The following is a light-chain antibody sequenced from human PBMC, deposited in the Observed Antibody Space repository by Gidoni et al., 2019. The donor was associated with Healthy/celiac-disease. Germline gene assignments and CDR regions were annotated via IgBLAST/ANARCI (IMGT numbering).Light chain of an antibody. CDR1: QSVSSN. CDR3: QQYNNWPRLNT. V-gene: IGKV3-15*01. CDR2: GAS. J-gene: IGKJ2*01. Sequence: IVMTQSPATLSVSPGERATLSCRASQSVSSNLAWYQQKPGQAPRLLIYGASTRATGIPARFSGSGSGTEFTLTISSLQSEDFAVYYCQQYNNWPRLNTFGQGTKLEIK.